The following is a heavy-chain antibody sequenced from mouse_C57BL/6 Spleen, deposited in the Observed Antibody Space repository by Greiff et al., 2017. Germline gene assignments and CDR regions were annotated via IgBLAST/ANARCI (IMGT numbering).Heavy chain of an antibody. CDR1: GYSFTGYY. J-gene: IGHJ4*01. V-gene: IGHV1-31*01. CDR3: ARPRLDYAMDY. D-gene: IGHD4-1*01. CDR2: IYPYNGVS. Sequence: EVKLMESGPELVKPGASVKISCKASGYSFTGYYMHWVKQSHGNILDWIGYIYPYNGVSSYNQKFKGKATLTVDKSSSTAYMELRSLTSEDSAVYYCARPRLDYAMDYWGQGTSVTVSS.